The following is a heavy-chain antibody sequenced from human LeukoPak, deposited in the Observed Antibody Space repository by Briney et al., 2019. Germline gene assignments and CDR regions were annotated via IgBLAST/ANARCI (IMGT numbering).Heavy chain of an antibody. Sequence: PSETLSLTCAGYGGSFSGYYWSWIRQPPGKGLEWIGEINHSGSTNYNPSLKSRVTISVDTSKNQFSLKLSSVTAADTAVYYCARDLTYYYDSSGYPLGYWGQGTLVTVSS. CDR2: INHSGST. CDR1: GGSFSGYY. D-gene: IGHD3-22*01. CDR3: ARDLTYYYDSSGYPLGY. V-gene: IGHV4-34*01. J-gene: IGHJ4*02.